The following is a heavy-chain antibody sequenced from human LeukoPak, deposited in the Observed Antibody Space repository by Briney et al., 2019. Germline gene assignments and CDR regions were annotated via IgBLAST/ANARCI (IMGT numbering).Heavy chain of an antibody. CDR2: INHSGST. CDR3: CSYGLDAFDI. D-gene: IGHD2-15*01. J-gene: IGHJ3*02. V-gene: IGHV4-34*01. Sequence: SETLSLTCAVYGGSFSGYYWSWIRQPPGKGLEWIGEINHSGSTNYNPSLKSRVTISVDTSKNQFSLKLSSVAAADTAVYYCCSYGLDAFDIWGQGTMVTVSS. CDR1: GGSFSGYY.